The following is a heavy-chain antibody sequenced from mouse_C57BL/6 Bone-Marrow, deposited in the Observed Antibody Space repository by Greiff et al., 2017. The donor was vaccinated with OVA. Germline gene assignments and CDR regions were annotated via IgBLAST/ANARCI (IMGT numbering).Heavy chain of an antibody. J-gene: IGHJ4*01. CDR2: IYPGDGDT. Sequence: QVQLQQSGPELVKPGASVKISCKASGYAFSSSWMIWVKQRPGKGLEWIGRIYPGDGDTNYNGKFKGKATLTADKSSSTAYMQLSSLTSEDSAVYFCARSLLPSYYAMDYWGQGTSVTVSS. CDR1: GYAFSSSW. V-gene: IGHV1-82*01. D-gene: IGHD1-1*01. CDR3: ARSLLPSYYAMDY.